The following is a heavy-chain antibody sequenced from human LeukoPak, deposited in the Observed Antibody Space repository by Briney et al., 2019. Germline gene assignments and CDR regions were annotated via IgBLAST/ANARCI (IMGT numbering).Heavy chain of an antibody. V-gene: IGHV3-30*02. CDR3: ETDWIYSDYDDGGALDI. D-gene: IGHD3-16*01. J-gene: IGHJ3*02. CDR1: GFTFSSYG. Sequence: GGSLRLSCAASGFTFSSYGMHWVRQAPGKGLEGMAYIRYDGSNKYYADSVKGRFTIFRDNSKNTLYLQMNSLRAEDTSVYYCETDWIYSDYDDGGALDIWGQGTMVTVSS. CDR2: IRYDGSNK.